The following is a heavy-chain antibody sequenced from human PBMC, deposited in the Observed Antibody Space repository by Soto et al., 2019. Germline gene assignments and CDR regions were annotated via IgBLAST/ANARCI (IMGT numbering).Heavy chain of an antibody. CDR3: AKVLGGASAPGNTAWFDP. CDR1: GFTFSTYA. D-gene: IGHD6-13*01. CDR2: ISGSGGTT. V-gene: IGHV3-23*01. J-gene: IGHJ5*02. Sequence: GGSLRLSCAASGFTFSTYAMNWVRQAPGKGLEWVSSISGSGGTTYSAYSVKGRFTISRDNSKNTLYLQMNSLRAEDTAIYYCAKVLGGASAPGNTAWFDPWGQGTLVTVSS.